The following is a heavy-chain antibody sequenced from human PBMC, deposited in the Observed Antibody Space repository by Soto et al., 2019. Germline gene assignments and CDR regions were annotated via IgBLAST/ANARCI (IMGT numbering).Heavy chain of an antibody. CDR2: INPNSGGT. J-gene: IGHJ4*02. V-gene: IGHV1-2*03. Sequence: GASVKVSCKDSGYTFTVYYMHCVLQSPGQGLEWMGWINPNSGGTNYAQKFQGRVTMTRDTSISTAYMELSRLRSDDTAVYYCAREVVGARANPFDYWGQGTLVTVSS. CDR1: GYTFTVYY. D-gene: IGHD2-15*01. CDR3: AREVVGARANPFDY.